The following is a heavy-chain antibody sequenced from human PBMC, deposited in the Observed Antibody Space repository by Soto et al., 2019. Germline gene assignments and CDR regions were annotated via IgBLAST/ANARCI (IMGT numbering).Heavy chain of an antibody. J-gene: IGHJ4*02. V-gene: IGHV4-39*01. CDR1: GGSISSSSYY. CDR3: ARQSSWYASFDY. D-gene: IGHD6-13*01. Sequence: QLQLQESGPGLVKPSETLSLTCTVSGGSISSSSYYWGWSRQPPGKGLEWIGSIYYSGSTYYNPSLKSRVTISVDTSKNQFSLKLSSVTAADTAVYYCARQSSWYASFDYWGQGTLVTFSS. CDR2: IYYSGST.